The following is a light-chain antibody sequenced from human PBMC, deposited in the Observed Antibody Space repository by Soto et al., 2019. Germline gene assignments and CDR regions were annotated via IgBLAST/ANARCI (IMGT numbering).Light chain of an antibody. CDR2: DAS. V-gene: IGKV1-33*01. Sequence: DIEMTQSRSYLSASVGDRVSITCRASHDISDYLNWYQQEPGKAPKFLIYDASNLETGVPSRFSGSGFGTEFNFTISSLQPEDVATYYCQQYCSFNLTCGRGTKVDIK. CDR3: QQYCSFNLT. J-gene: IGKJ4*02. CDR1: HDISDY.